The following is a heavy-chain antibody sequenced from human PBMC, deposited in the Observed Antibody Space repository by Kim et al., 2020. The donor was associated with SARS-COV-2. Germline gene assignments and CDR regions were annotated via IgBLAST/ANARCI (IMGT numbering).Heavy chain of an antibody. CDR3: ARGDSSGYYYLPLDY. CDR2: IYYSGST. CDR1: GGSISSYY. V-gene: IGHV4-59*13. D-gene: IGHD3-22*01. Sequence: SETLSLTCTVSGGSISSYYWSWIRQPPGKVLEWIGYIYYSGSTNYNPSLKSRVTISVDTSKNQFSLKLSSVTAADTAVYYCARGDSSGYYYLPLDYWGQGTLVTVSS. J-gene: IGHJ4*02.